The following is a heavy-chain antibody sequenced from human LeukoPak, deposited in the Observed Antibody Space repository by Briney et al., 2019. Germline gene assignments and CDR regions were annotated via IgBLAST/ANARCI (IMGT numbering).Heavy chain of an antibody. CDR2: IRYDGSNK. CDR1: GFTFSSYG. Sequence: GGSLRLSCAASGFTFSSYGMHWVRQAPGKGLEWVAFIRYDGSNKYYADSVKGRFTISRDSSKNTLYLQMNSLRAEDTAVYYCAYYYGSGSYLEYYFDYWGQGTLVTVSS. J-gene: IGHJ4*02. D-gene: IGHD3-10*01. CDR3: AYYYGSGSYLEYYFDY. V-gene: IGHV3-30*02.